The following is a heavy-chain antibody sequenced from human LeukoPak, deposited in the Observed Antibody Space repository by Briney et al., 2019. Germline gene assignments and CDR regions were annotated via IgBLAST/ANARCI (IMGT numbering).Heavy chain of an antibody. V-gene: IGHV4-39*01. CDR2: IYYSGST. D-gene: IGHD1/OR15-1a*01. CDR3: AGAEHDY. J-gene: IGHJ4*02. Sequence: SETLSLTCTVSGGSISSSRYCWGWIRQPPGKGLEWIGSIYYSGSTYYNPSLKSRVTISVDTSKNQFSLKLSSVTAADTAVYYCAGAEHDYWGQGTLVTVSS. CDR1: GGSISSSRYC.